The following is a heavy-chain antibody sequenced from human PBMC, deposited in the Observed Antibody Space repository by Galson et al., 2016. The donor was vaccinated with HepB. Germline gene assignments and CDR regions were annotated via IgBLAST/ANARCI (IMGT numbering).Heavy chain of an antibody. Sequence: SLRLSCAASGFTFNSYAMTWVRLTPGKGLEWVSTISAGGSTTNYADSVKGRFSITRDNSKDTLHLYMSTLRPEDTAVYYCAKHRRYTSGYYFDSWGQGTLVTVSS. D-gene: IGHD6-19*01. J-gene: IGHJ4*02. V-gene: IGHV3-23*01. CDR2: ISAGGSTT. CDR3: AKHRRYTSGYYFDS. CDR1: GFTFNSYA.